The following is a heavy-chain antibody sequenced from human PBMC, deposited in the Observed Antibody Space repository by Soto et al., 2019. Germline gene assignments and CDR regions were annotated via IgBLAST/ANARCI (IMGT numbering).Heavy chain of an antibody. Sequence: PSETLSLTCTVSGGSISGYYWSWIRQPPGKGLEWIGYIYYSGSTNYNPSLKSRVTISVDTSKNQFSLKLSSVNAADTAVYYCERGYSGYDFDYWGQGTLVTVSS. V-gene: IGHV4-59*01. CDR2: IYYSGST. D-gene: IGHD5-12*01. CDR3: ERGYSGYDFDY. CDR1: GGSISGYY. J-gene: IGHJ4*02.